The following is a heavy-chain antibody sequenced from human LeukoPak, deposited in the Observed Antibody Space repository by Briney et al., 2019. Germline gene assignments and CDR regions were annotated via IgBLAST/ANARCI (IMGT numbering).Heavy chain of an antibody. CDR3: ARASRYYGSGLGDFDY. CDR1: GGSISSGGYS. D-gene: IGHD3-10*01. CDR2: IYHSGST. J-gene: IGHJ4*02. Sequence: KSSETLSLTCAVSGGSISSGGYSWSWIRQPPGKGLEWIGYIYHSGSTYYNPSLKSRVTISVDRSKNQFSLKLSSVTAADTAVYYCARASRYYGSGLGDFDYRGQGTLVTVSS. V-gene: IGHV4-30-2*01.